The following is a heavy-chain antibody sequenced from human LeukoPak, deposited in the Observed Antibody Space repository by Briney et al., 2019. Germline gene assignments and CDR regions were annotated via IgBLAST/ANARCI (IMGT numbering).Heavy chain of an antibody. Sequence: GGSLRLSCVASGFTVSSNYMSWVRQAPGKGLEWVSAISGSGGSTYYADSVKGRFTISRDNSKNTLYLQMNSLRAEDTAVYYCANPREDDYGDYGFDYWGQGTLVTVSS. CDR2: ISGSGGST. D-gene: IGHD4-17*01. CDR3: ANPREDDYGDYGFDY. CDR1: GFTVSSNY. V-gene: IGHV3-23*01. J-gene: IGHJ4*02.